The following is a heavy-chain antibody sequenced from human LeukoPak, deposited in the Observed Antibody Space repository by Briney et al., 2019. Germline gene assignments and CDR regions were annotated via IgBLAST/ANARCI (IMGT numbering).Heavy chain of an antibody. J-gene: IGHJ5*02. Sequence: SGTLSLTCAVSGDAISNNYWWHWVRQFPGKGLGWIGAIYRSGGTSYNPSLRSRVAISIDKSKNQFSLDLSSVTAADTAVYYCARSVFSDYYGSGSYMFDPWGQGTLVTVSS. CDR2: IYRSGGT. D-gene: IGHD3-10*01. CDR3: ARSVFSDYYGSGSYMFDP. CDR1: GDAISNNYW. V-gene: IGHV4-4*02.